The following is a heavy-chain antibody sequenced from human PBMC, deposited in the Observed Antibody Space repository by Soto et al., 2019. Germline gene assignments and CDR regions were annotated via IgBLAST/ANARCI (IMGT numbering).Heavy chain of an antibody. CDR2: INSDGSST. J-gene: IGHJ6*02. CDR3: ARDGQSGFWSGYYLYV. V-gene: IGHV3-74*01. CDR1: GFTFSSYW. Sequence: GGSLRLSCAASGFTFSSYWMHWVRQAPGKGLVWVSRINSDGSSTNYADSVKGRFTISRDNAKNTLYLQMNSLRAEDTAVYYCARDGQSGFWSGYYLYVWGQGTTVTVSS. D-gene: IGHD3-3*01.